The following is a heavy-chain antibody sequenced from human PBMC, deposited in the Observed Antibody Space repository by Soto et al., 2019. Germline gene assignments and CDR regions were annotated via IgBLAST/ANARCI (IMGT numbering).Heavy chain of an antibody. CDR3: ARSGDSGYDYGRDY. CDR2: IIPILGIA. J-gene: IGHJ4*02. V-gene: IGHV1-69*02. D-gene: IGHD5-12*01. CDR1: GGTFSSYT. Sequence: QVQLVQSGAEVKKPGSSVKVSCKASGGTFSSYTISWVRQAPGQGLEWMGRIIPILGIANYAQKFQGRVRMTADKSTSTAYMELSSLRSEETAVYYCARSGDSGYDYGRDYWGQGTLVTVSS.